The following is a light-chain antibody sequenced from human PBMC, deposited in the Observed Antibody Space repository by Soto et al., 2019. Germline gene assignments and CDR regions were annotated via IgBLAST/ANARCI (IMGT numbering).Light chain of an antibody. J-gene: IGLJ1*01. CDR1: SSDVGGYNY. Sequence: QSALTQPASVSGSPGQSITISCTGTSSDVGGYNYVSWYQQHPGKAPKLMIYEVSNRPSGVSNRFSGSKSGNTASLTISGRQAEDEADYYCSSSTSSSTYVFGTGTKLTVL. V-gene: IGLV2-14*01. CDR2: EVS. CDR3: SSSTSSSTYV.